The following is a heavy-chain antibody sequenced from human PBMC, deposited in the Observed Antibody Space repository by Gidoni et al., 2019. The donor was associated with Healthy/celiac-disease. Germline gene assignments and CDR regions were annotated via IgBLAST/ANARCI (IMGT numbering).Heavy chain of an antibody. CDR3: ARDSSSWSGDY. Sequence: QVQLVDSGGGVVQPGRSSRLACAASGFTLSSYGMHWVRQAPGKGLEWVEVRRYDGSNKYYADSVKSRFTISRDNSKNTLYLQMNSLRAEDTAVYYCARDSSSWSGDYWGQGTLVTVSS. J-gene: IGHJ4*02. D-gene: IGHD6-13*01. V-gene: IGHV3-33*01. CDR1: GFTLSSYG. CDR2: RRYDGSNK.